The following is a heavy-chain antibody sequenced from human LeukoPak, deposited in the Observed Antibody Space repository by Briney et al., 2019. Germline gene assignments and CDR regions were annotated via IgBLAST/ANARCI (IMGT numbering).Heavy chain of an antibody. Sequence: GGPLKPSCPASDLPSITFTITWAGQAPGKGLEWVSSIGSSSSSIYYADSVKGRFTTSRDNAKNSLYLQMNSLRADDTAVYYCARESSEAFDYWGQGTLVTVSS. D-gene: IGHD6-25*01. CDR2: IGSSSSSI. V-gene: IGHV3-21*01. CDR3: ARESSEAFDY. J-gene: IGHJ4*02. CDR1: DLPSITFT.